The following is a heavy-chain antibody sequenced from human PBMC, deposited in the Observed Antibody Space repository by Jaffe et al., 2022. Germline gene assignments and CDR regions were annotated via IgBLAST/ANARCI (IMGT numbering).Heavy chain of an antibody. D-gene: IGHD3-3*01. J-gene: IGHJ6*03. V-gene: IGHV4-39*01. Sequence: QLQLQESGPGLVKPSETLSLTCTVSGGSISSSSYYWGWIRQPPGKGLEWIGSIYYSGSTYYNPSLKSRVTISVDTSKNQFSLKLSSVTAADTAVYYCASITRGYDFWSGSADYYYYMDVWGKGTTVTVSS. CDR1: GGSISSSSYY. CDR3: ASITRGYDFWSGSADYYYYMDV. CDR2: IYYSGST.